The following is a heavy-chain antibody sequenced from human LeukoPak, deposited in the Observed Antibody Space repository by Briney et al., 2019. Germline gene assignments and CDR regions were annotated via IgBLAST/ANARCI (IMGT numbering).Heavy chain of an antibody. Sequence: PPETLSLTCTVSGGSISSYYWSWIRQPPGKGLEWIGYIYYSGSTNYNPSLKSRVTISVDTSKNQFSLKLSSVTAADTAVYYCARDVTAARLRWFDPWGQGTLVTVSS. CDR1: GGSISSYY. CDR3: ARDVTAARLRWFDP. CDR2: IYYSGST. V-gene: IGHV4-59*01. J-gene: IGHJ5*02. D-gene: IGHD6-6*01.